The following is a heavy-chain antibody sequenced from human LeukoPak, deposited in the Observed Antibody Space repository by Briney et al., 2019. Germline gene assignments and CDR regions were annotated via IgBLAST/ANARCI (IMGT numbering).Heavy chain of an antibody. CDR2: ISYDGSNK. CDR1: GFTFSSYA. V-gene: IGHV3-30-3*01. CDR3: ARDLQLVVVVASDI. D-gene: IGHD2-15*01. J-gene: IGHJ3*02. Sequence: GGSLRLSCAASGFTFSSYAMHWVRQAPGKGLEWVAVISYDGSNKYYADSVKGRFTISRDNSKNTLYLQMNSLRAEDTAGYYCARDLQLVVVVASDIWGQGTMVTVSS.